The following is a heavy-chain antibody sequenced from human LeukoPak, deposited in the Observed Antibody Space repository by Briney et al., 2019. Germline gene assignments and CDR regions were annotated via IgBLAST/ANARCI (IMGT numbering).Heavy chain of an antibody. CDR1: GASISSYY. CDR2: IYTSGST. V-gene: IGHV4-4*07. D-gene: IGHD5-12*01. CDR3: ARGPNLGYSGYGDDAFDI. Sequence: SETLSLTCTVSGASISSYYWSWIRQPAGKGLEWIGRIYTSGSTNYNPSLKSRVTISVDTSKNQFSLKLSSVTAADTAVYYCARGPNLGYSGYGDDAFDIWGQGTMVTVSS. J-gene: IGHJ3*02.